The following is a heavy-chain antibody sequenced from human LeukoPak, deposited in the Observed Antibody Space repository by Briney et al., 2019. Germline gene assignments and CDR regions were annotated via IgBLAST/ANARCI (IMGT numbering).Heavy chain of an antibody. D-gene: IGHD3-10*01. CDR2: IYSRGST. V-gene: IGHV3-53*01. J-gene: IGHJ4*02. CDR3: ASGGLGARKYYSDPFDY. CDR1: GFTVSSNY. Sequence: PGASLRLSCAASGFTVSSNYMSWVRQAPEQGLEWVSIIYSRGSTYYAVSVKGRFTISRDDSKNTGYLQMNSLRAEDAAVYYCASGGLGARKYYSDPFDYWGQGTLVTVSS.